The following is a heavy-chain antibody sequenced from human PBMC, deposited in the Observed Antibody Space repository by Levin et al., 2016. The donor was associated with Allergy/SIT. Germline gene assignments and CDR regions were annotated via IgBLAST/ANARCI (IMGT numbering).Heavy chain of an antibody. D-gene: IGHD3-10*01. CDR3: ARSMVRGTKFDYYYYGMDV. J-gene: IGHJ6*02. CDR1: GGSVSSGSYY. Sequence: SETLSLTCTVSGGSVSSGSYYWSWIRQPPGKGLEWIGYIYYSGSTNYNPSLKSRVTISVDTSKNQFSLKLSSVTAADTAVYYCARSMVRGTKFDYYYYGMDVWGQGTTVTVSS. CDR2: IYYSGST. V-gene: IGHV4-61*01.